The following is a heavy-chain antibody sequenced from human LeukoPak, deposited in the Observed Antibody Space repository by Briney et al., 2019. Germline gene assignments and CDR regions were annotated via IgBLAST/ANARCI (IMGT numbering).Heavy chain of an antibody. J-gene: IGHJ6*03. CDR3: ARRFNSGSYYYYYMDV. CDR1: GYTFTSYG. Sequence: ASVKVSCKASGYTFTSYGISWVRQAPGQGLEWMGWISAYNGNTNYAQKLQGRVTMTTDTSTSTAYMELRSLRSDDTAVYYCARRFNSGSYYYYYMDVWGKGTTVTVSS. V-gene: IGHV1-18*01. D-gene: IGHD1-26*01. CDR2: ISAYNGNT.